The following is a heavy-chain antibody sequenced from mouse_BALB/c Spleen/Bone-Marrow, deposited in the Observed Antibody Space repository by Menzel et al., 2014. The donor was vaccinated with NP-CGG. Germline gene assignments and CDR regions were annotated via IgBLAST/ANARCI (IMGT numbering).Heavy chain of an antibody. D-gene: IGHD2-1*01. CDR1: GYTFTSYL. CDR3: TRTYGNYPAWFAY. CDR2: IYPGSGST. V-gene: IGHV1S22*01. J-gene: IGHJ3*01. Sequence: LQQSGSELVRPGASVKLSCKASGYTFTSYLIHWVKQRPGQGLEWIGNIYPGSGSTNYDEKFKSKATLTVDTSSSTAYMQLSSLTSEDSAVYYYTRTYGNYPAWFAYWGQGTLVTVSA.